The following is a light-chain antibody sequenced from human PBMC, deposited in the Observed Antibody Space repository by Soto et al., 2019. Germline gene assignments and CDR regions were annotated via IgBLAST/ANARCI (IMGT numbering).Light chain of an antibody. J-gene: IGKJ2*01. Sequence: EIVLTQSPGTLSLSPGERATLSCRASQSVSSSYLAWYQQKPGQAPRLLIYGASTRATGIPARFSGSGSGTEFTLTISSLQSEDFAVYYCQQYNNWPPYTFGQGTKLEIK. CDR3: QQYNNWPPYT. V-gene: IGKV3-15*01. CDR1: QSVSSSY. CDR2: GAS.